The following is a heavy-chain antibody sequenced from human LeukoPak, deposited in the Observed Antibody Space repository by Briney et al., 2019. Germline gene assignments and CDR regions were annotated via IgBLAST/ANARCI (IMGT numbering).Heavy chain of an antibody. J-gene: IGHJ4*02. CDR2: ISGSGGST. CDR3: AKDRYYDSSGYCEFDY. Sequence: GGSLRLSCAASGFTFSSYAMSWVRQAPGKGLEWVSAISGSGGSTYYADSVKGRFTISRDNSKNTLYLQMNSLRAEDTAVYYCAKDRYYDSSGYCEFDYWGQGTLVTVSS. V-gene: IGHV3-23*01. CDR1: GFTFSSYA. D-gene: IGHD3-22*01.